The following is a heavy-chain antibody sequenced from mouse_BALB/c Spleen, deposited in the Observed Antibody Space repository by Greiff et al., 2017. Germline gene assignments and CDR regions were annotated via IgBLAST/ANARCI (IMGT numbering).Heavy chain of an antibody. Sequence: QVQLQQSGAELARPGASVKMSCKASGYTFTSYTMHWVKQRPGQGLEWIGYINPSSGYTNYNQKFKDKATLTADKSSSTAYMQLSSLKSEDSAVYYCASPITTGMDYWGQGTSVTVSS. CDR1: GYTFTSYT. CDR2: INPSSGYT. CDR3: ASPITTGMDY. D-gene: IGHD1-1*01. V-gene: IGHV1-4*01. J-gene: IGHJ4*01.